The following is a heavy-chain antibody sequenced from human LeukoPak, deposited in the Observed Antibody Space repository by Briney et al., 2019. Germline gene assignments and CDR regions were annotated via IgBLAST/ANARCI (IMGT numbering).Heavy chain of an antibody. CDR1: GYTFTNYY. J-gene: IGHJ4*02. D-gene: IGHD1-26*01. CDR2: INPASAGA. CDR3: ARQLGNYYRAFDY. Sequence: ASVKVSCKPSGYTFTNYYIHWVRQAPGQGPEWVGWINPASAGAAFAPKFQGRVSMTWDSSITTAYMDLTSLRSDDTAIYYCARQLGNYYRAFDYWGQGTPVTVSS. V-gene: IGHV1-2*02.